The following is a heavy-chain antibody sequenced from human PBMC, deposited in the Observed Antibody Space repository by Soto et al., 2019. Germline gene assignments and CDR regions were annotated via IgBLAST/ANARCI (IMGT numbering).Heavy chain of an antibody. CDR1: GGSISSSSYY. CDR2: IYYSGST. V-gene: IGHV4-39*01. Sequence: QLQLQESGPGLVKPSETLSLTCTVSGGSISSSSYYWGWIRQPPGKGLEWIGSIYYSGSTYYNPSLNSRVTISVDTSKNQFSLKLSSVTAADTAVYYCARRGFWRGPLGAFDIWGQGTMVTVSS. J-gene: IGHJ3*02. D-gene: IGHD3-3*01. CDR3: ARRGFWRGPLGAFDI.